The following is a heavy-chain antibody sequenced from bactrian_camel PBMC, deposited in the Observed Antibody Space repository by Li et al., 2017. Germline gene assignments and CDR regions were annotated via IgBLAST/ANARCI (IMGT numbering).Heavy chain of an antibody. CDR1: GRTYGTNC. Sequence: QVQLVESGGGLVQPGESLRLSCVASGRTYGTNCMAWFRQAPGKGLEWVASIYTGSSPQYTGGETTFYADSVKGRFTISSAGNTLYLQMNSLKTEDTAMYYCARGGAWVTGQRSLGQGTQVTVS. CDR2: IYTGSSPQYTGGETT. D-gene: IGHD2*01. V-gene: IGHV3-2*01. J-gene: IGHJ4*01.